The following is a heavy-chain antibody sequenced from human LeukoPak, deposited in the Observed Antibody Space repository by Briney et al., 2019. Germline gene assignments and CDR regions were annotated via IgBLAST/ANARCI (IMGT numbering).Heavy chain of an antibody. D-gene: IGHD6-13*01. CDR2: INPSGGST. CDR3: ARVRVPGIAAAGADY. Sequence: ASVKVSCKASGYTFTSYYMHWVRQAPGQGLEWMGIINPSGGSTSYAQKFQGRVTMTRDTSTSTVYMELSRLRSDDTAVYYCARVRVPGIAAAGADYWGQGTLVTVSS. CDR1: GYTFTSYY. J-gene: IGHJ4*02. V-gene: IGHV1-46*01.